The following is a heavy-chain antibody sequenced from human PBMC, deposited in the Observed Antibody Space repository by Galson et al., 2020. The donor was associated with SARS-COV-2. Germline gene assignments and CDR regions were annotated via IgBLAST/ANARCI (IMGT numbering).Heavy chain of an antibody. J-gene: IGHJ6*03. CDR3: ARDNGGATPYYYMDV. CDR2: ISSSSTTK. D-gene: IGHD3-16*01. CDR1: GFSLSSYG. Sequence: GGSLRLSCVASGFSLSSYGMNWVRQAPGKGLEWISYISSSSTTKYYADSVRGRFTISRDNAKNSLYVQMNSRTVDDTVVYYCARDNGGATPYYYMDVGGKGTTVT. V-gene: IGHV3-48*01.